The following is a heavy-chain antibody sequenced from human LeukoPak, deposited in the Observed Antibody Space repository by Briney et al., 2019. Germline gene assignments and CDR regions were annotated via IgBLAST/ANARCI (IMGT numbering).Heavy chain of an antibody. CDR1: GFAFSSYW. D-gene: IGHD1-26*01. CDR2: INSGGSGT. Sequence: GGSLRLSCAASGFAFSSYWMHWVRQTPGKGLVWVSRINSGGSGTSYADSVKGRFTISRDNAKNTLYLQMNSLRAEDTAVYYCARVRSGSSAGNYGMDVWGQGTTVTVSS. J-gene: IGHJ6*02. V-gene: IGHV3-74*01. CDR3: ARVRSGSSAGNYGMDV.